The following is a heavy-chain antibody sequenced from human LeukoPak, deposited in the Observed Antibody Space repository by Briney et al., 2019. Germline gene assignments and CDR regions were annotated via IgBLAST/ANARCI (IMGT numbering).Heavy chain of an antibody. V-gene: IGHV3-23*01. Sequence: EGSLRLSCAASGFTFSSYAMNWVRQAPGKGLEWVSAISGSGGSTYYADSVKGRFTISRDNSKNTLYLQMNSLRAEDTAVYYCAKTDSANFDWLLYFDYWGQGTLVTVSS. CDR2: ISGSGGST. CDR1: GFTFSSYA. D-gene: IGHD3-9*01. CDR3: AKTDSANFDWLLYFDY. J-gene: IGHJ4*02.